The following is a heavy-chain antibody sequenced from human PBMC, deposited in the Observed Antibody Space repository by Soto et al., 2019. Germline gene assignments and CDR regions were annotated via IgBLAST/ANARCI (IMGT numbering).Heavy chain of an antibody. Sequence: EVQLVESGGGLVEPGGSLRLSCAASGFTFNNAWMSWVRQAPGKGLEWVGRIKSKTDGATTDYAAPVKGRFTISRDDSKNTLYLQMNSLKTEDTAVYYCTTEYSSGWYDSWGQGSLVTVSS. CDR1: GFTFNNAW. J-gene: IGHJ1*01. CDR3: TTEYSSGWYDS. D-gene: IGHD6-19*01. CDR2: IKSKTDGATT. V-gene: IGHV3-15*01.